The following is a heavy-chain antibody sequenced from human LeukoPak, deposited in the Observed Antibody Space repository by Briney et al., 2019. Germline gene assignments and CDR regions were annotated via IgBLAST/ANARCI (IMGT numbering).Heavy chain of an antibody. V-gene: IGHV3-66*01. J-gene: IGHJ3*02. D-gene: IGHD3-16*01. CDR1: GFTVSSNY. CDR2: IYSGGST. Sequence: PGGSLRLSCAASGFTVSSNYMSWVRQAPGKGLEWVSVIYSGGSTYYADSVKGRFTISRDNSKNTLYLQMNSLRAEDTAVYYCARKAYYDYVWGIRASDAFDIWGQGTMVTVSS. CDR3: ARKAYYDYVWGIRASDAFDI.